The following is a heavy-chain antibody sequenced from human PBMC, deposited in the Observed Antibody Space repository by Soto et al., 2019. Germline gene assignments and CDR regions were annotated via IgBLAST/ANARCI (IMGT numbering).Heavy chain of an antibody. V-gene: IGHV4-39*01. J-gene: IGHJ5*02. Sequence: PSETLSLTCTVSGGSISSSSYYWGWIRQPPGKGLEWIGSIYYSGSTYYNPSLKSRVTISVDTSKNQFSLKLSSVTAADTAVYYCARLEGGVTRLLWFGEEKFDPWGQGTLVTVSS. CDR2: IYYSGST. CDR1: GGSISSSSYY. D-gene: IGHD3-10*01. CDR3: ARLEGGVTRLLWFGEEKFDP.